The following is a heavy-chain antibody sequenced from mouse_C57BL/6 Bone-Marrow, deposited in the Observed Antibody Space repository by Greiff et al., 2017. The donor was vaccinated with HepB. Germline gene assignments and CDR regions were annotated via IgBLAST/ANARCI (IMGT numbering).Heavy chain of an antibody. CDR3: ARIPYGSSYYYAMDY. Sequence: QVTLKESGPGILQPSQTLSLTCSFSGFSLSTFGMGVGWIRQPSGKGLEWLAHIWWDDDKYYNPALKSRLTISKDTSKNQVFLKSANVDTADTATYYCARIPYGSSYYYAMDYWGQGTSVTVSS. CDR2: IWWDDDK. V-gene: IGHV8-8*01. D-gene: IGHD1-1*01. CDR1: GFSLSTFGMG. J-gene: IGHJ4*01.